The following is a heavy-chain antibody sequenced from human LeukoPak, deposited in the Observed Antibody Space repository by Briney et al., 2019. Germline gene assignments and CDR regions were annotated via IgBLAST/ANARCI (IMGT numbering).Heavy chain of an antibody. CDR1: GFTFSNYG. D-gene: IGHD6-6*01. CDR2: ISSSSSYI. CDR3: AKVLEQLVPDY. Sequence: GGALRLSCAASGFTFSNYGMNWVRQAPGKGRVWVSYISSSSSYIYYADSVKGRFTISRDNAKNSLYLQMNSLRAEDTAVYYCAKVLEQLVPDYWGLGTLVTVSS. V-gene: IGHV3-21*01. J-gene: IGHJ4*02.